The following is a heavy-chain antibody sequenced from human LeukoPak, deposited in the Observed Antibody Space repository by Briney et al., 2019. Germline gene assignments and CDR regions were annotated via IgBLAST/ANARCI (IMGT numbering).Heavy chain of an antibody. D-gene: IGHD6-13*01. J-gene: IGHJ5*02. CDR3: ARDSSSWYRGNWFDP. CDR2: IKQDGSEK. V-gene: IGHV3-7*01. Sequence: GGSLRLSCAASGFTFSSYWMSWVRQAPGKGLEWVANIKQDGSEKYYVDSVKGRFTISRDNAKNSLYLQMNSLRAEDTAVYYRARDSSSWYRGNWFDPWGQGTLVTVSS. CDR1: GFTFSSYW.